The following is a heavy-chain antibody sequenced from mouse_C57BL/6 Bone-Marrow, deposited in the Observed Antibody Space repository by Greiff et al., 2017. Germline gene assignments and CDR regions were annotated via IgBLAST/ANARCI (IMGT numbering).Heavy chain of an antibody. CDR1: GFNIKDDY. Sequence: VQLQQSGAELVRPGASVKLSCTASGFNIKDDYMHWVKQRPEQGLEWIGWIDPENGDTEYASKFQGKATITADTSSNTAYLQLSSLTSEDTAVYYCTREDGSSYGDWGQGTTLTVSS. CDR2: IDPENGDT. J-gene: IGHJ2*01. D-gene: IGHD1-1*01. V-gene: IGHV14-4*01. CDR3: TREDGSSYGD.